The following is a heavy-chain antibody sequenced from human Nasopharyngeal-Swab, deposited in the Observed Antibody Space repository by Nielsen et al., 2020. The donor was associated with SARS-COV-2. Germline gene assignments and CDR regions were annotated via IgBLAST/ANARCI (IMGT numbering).Heavy chain of an antibody. CDR3: ATDYALGGATTVDY. Sequence: ASVKVSCKVSGYTLTELSMHWVRQAPGRGLEWMGGFDPEDGETIYAQKFQGRVTMTEDTSTDTAYMELSSLRSEDTAVCYCATDYALGGATTVDYWGQGTLVTVSS. D-gene: IGHD1-26*01. CDR1: GYTLTELS. CDR2: FDPEDGET. V-gene: IGHV1-24*01. J-gene: IGHJ4*02.